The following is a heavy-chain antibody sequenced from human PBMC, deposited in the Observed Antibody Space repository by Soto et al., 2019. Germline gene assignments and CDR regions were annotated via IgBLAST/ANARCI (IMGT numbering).Heavy chain of an antibody. Sequence: GGSLRLSYAASGFTFSSYAMSWVRQAPGKGLEWVSAISGSGGSTYYADSVKGRFTISRDNSKNTLYLQMNSLRAEDTAVYYCAITREHVRIRYFDWLLGDAFDIWGQGTMVTVSS. CDR3: AITREHVRIRYFDWLLGDAFDI. V-gene: IGHV3-23*01. D-gene: IGHD3-9*01. CDR1: GFTFSSYA. CDR2: ISGSGGST. J-gene: IGHJ3*02.